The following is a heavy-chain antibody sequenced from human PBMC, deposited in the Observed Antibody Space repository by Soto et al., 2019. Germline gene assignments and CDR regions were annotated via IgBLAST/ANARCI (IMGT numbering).Heavy chain of an antibody. CDR1: GGTFSSYT. J-gene: IGHJ3*02. D-gene: IGHD4-17*01. CDR3: AREVSYGDYGGAFDI. Sequence: GASLKVSCKASGGTFSSYTISWVRQAPGQGLEWMGRIIPILGIANYAQKFQGRVTITADKSTSTAYMELSSLRSEDTAVYYCAREVSYGDYGGAFDIWGQGTMVTVAS. CDR2: IIPILGIA. V-gene: IGHV1-69*04.